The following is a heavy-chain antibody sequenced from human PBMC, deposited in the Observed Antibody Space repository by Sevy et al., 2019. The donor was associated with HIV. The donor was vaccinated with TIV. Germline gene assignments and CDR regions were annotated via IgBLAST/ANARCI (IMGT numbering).Heavy chain of an antibody. CDR2: LKXKXHGGTL. Sequence: GGSLRLSCTVSGXTXXXYCMSWVRQAPGKGLEWVAFLKXKXHGGTLDYAASVKGRFTISRDDSKNIAHLQMNDLRTEDTAXXXXTXXXGXXXXXXXWGXXXLVTVSS. CDR1: GXTXXXYC. V-gene: IGHV3-49*04. J-gene: IGHJ1*01. CDR3: TXXXGXXXXXXX.